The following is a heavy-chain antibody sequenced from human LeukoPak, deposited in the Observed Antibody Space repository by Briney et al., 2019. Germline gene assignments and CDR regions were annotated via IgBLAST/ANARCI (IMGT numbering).Heavy chain of an antibody. CDR3: APNRMTTVTTGYGMDV. CDR2: ILYDGSNK. CDR1: GFTFSSYG. J-gene: IGHJ6*02. Sequence: GGSLRLSCAASGFTFSSYGMRWVRQAPGKGLEWVAVILYDGSNKYYADSVKGRFTISRDNSKNTPYLQMNSLRAEDTAVYYCAPNRMTTVTTGYGMDVWGQGTTVTVSS. V-gene: IGHV3-30*03. D-gene: IGHD4-17*01.